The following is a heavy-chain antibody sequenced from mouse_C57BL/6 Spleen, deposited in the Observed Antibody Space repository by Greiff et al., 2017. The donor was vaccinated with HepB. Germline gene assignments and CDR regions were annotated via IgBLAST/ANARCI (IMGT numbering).Heavy chain of an antibody. Sequence: EVQLQQSGPSLVRPSQTLSLTCTVTGFSINSDCYWIWIRQFPGNKLDYIGYTFYSGITYYNPSLESRTYITRDTSKNQFSLKLSSVTTEDTATYYCARDHLRLGYFDVWGTGTTVTVSS. CDR1: GFSINSDCY. J-gene: IGHJ1*03. CDR3: ARDHLRLGYFDV. V-gene: IGHV3-3*01. CDR2: TFYSGIT.